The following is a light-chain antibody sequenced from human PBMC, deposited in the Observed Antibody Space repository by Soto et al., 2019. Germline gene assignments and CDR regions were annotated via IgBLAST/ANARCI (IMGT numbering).Light chain of an antibody. Sequence: DIQMTQSPSTLSASVGDRVTITCRASQSINSWLAWYQQKPGKAPKLLIYDASNLESEVPSRFSGSGSGTEFTLTISSLQPVDFASYYCQQYNSFWTFGQGTKVDIK. CDR1: QSINSW. CDR2: DAS. V-gene: IGKV1-5*01. J-gene: IGKJ1*01. CDR3: QQYNSFWT.